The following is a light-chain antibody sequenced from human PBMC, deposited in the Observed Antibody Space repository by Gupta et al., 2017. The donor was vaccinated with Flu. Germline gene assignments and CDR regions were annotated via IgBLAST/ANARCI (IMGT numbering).Light chain of an antibody. CDR1: NSDVGSFNL. Sequence: QSALTQPASVSGSPGQSLTTSCTGTNSDVGSFNLVSWYQQRPGKAPKVVLYEDHKWPSGISSRFSGSKSGNTASLTVSGLQAEDEADYYCCTYAGSAWVFGGGTKLTVL. J-gene: IGLJ3*02. CDR3: CTYAGSAWV. V-gene: IGLV2-23*01. CDR2: EDH.